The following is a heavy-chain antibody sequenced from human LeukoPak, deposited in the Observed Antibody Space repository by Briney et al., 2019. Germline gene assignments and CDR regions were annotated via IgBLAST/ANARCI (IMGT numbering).Heavy chain of an antibody. J-gene: IGHJ6*04. D-gene: IGHD2-8*01. CDR2: ISYDGSSK. CDR3: AKGTFIVLMVYAMGAVDV. V-gene: IGHV3-30*18. Sequence: PGGSLRLSCAASGFTFSSYGMHWVRQAPGKGLEWVAVISYDGSSKYYADSVKGRFTISRDNSKNTLYLQMNSLRAEDTAVYYCAKGTFIVLMVYAMGAVDVWGKGTTVTVSS. CDR1: GFTFSSYG.